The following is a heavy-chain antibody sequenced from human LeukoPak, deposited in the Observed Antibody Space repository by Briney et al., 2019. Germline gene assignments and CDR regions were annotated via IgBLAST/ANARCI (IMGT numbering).Heavy chain of an antibody. V-gene: IGHV3-21*01. CDR2: IKSNSVDI. Sequence: TGGSLRLSCAASGFTFSDYNMNWVRQAPGKGLGWVSFIKSNSVDIFYANSVKGRFTISRDNAENSLYLQMDSLRAEDTAVYYCAREGSSGSYSEYWGQGTLVTVSS. CDR1: GFTFSDYN. CDR3: AREGSSGSYSEY. J-gene: IGHJ4*02. D-gene: IGHD1-26*01.